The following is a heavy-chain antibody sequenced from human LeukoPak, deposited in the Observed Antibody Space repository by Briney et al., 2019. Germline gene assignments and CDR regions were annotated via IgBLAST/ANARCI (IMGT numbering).Heavy chain of an antibody. CDR1: GFTFRSYA. V-gene: IGHV3-23*01. D-gene: IGHD3-22*01. J-gene: IGHJ4*02. CDR2: ISGSGSST. Sequence: GGSLRLSCAASGFTFRSYAMNWVRQAPGKGLEWVAVISGSGSSTYYADSVKGRFTISRDNSKNTLYLQVNSLRAEDTAVYYCAKDYYDTNGYPDYWGRGTLVTVSS. CDR3: AKDYYDTNGYPDY.